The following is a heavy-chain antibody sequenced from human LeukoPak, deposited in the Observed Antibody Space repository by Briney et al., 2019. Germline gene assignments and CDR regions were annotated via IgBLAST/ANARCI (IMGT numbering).Heavy chain of an antibody. CDR2: ISAYKGDT. V-gene: IGHV1-18*01. Sequence: ASVKVSCKASGYTFASYGITWVRQAPGQGLEWMGWISAYKGDTNYAQTLRGRVTMTTDTAASSAYLELRSLRSDDTAVCYCARSPRGYSYGYRDYWGQGTLVTVSS. CDR1: GYTFASYG. CDR3: ARSPRGYSYGYRDY. J-gene: IGHJ4*02. D-gene: IGHD5-18*01.